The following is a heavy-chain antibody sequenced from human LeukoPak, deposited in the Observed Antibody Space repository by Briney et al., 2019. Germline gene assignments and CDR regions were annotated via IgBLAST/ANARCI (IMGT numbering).Heavy chain of an antibody. CDR1: GYTFTGYY. V-gene: IGHV1-2*02. J-gene: IGHJ5*02. CDR2: INPNSGGT. Sequence: ASVKVSCKASGYTFTGYYMHWVRQAPGQGLEWMGWINPNSGGTNYAQKFQGRVTMTRDTSISTAYMELSRLRSDDTAVYYCAREVVGIAVAGTYWFDPWGREPWSPSPQ. CDR3: AREVVGIAVAGTYWFDP. D-gene: IGHD6-19*01.